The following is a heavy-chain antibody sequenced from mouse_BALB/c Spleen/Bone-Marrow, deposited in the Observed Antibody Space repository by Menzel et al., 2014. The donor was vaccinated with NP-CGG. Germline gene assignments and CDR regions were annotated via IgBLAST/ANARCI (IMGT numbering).Heavy chain of an antibody. CDR2: IFPGIGTT. Sequence: QVQLQQSGAELVKPGASVKLSCKTSGYTFTSYWIQWVKQRPGQGLGWIGEIFPGIGTTYYNEKFKGKATLTIDTSSSTAYMQLSSLTSEDSAVYFCASRDSSGYVPDYWGQGTTLTVSS. V-gene: IGHV1S132*01. J-gene: IGHJ2*01. CDR1: GYTFTSYW. CDR3: ASRDSSGYVPDY. D-gene: IGHD3-2*01.